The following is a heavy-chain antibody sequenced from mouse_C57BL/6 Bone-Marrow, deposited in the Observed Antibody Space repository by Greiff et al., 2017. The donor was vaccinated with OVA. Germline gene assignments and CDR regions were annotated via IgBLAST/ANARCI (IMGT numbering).Heavy chain of an antibody. J-gene: IGHJ2*01. CDR3: TTYRY. V-gene: IGHV14-4*01. CDR1: GFNIKDDY. CDR2: IDPENGDT. Sequence: VKVVESGAELVRPGASVKLSCTASGFNIKDDYMHWVKQRPEQGLEWIGWIDPENGDTEYASKFQGRATITADTSSNTAYLQLSSLTSEDTAVYYCTTYRYWGQGTTLTVSS.